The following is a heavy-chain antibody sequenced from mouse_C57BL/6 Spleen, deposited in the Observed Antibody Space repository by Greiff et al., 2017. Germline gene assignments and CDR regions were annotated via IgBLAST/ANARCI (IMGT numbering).Heavy chain of an antibody. CDR2: IYPSDSET. CDR1: GYTFTSYW. J-gene: IGHJ1*03. CDR3: ARSRRGFDV. V-gene: IGHV1-61*01. Sequence: QVQLQQPGAELVRPGSSVKLSCKASGYTFTSYWMDWVKQRPGQGLEWIGNIYPSDSETHYNQKFKDKATLTVDKSSSTAYMQLSSLTSEDSAVXYCARSRRGFDVWGTGTTVTVSA.